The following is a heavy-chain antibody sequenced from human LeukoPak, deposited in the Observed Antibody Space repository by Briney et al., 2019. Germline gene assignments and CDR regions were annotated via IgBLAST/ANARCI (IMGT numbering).Heavy chain of an antibody. Sequence: PGGSLRLSCAAPGFTFSSYEMNWVRQAPGKGLEWVSYISSSGSTIYYADSVQGRFTISRDNAKNSLYLQMSSLRAEDTAVYYCARNDYNFDYWGQGTLVTVSS. V-gene: IGHV3-48*03. D-gene: IGHD3-16*01. CDR2: ISSSGSTI. CDR1: GFTFSSYE. J-gene: IGHJ4*02. CDR3: ARNDYNFDY.